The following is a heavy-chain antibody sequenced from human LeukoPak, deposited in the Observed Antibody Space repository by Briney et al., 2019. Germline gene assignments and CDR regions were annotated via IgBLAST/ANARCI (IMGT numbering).Heavy chain of an antibody. CDR3: ARGGSGSYFSWLDP. D-gene: IGHD3-10*01. V-gene: IGHV1-2*02. CDR1: GYTFTGYC. Sequence: GASVKVSCKASGYTFTGYCIHWVRQAPGQGFECMGWINPNSGGTNYAQKFQGRVTMTRDTSISTAYMELSRLRSDDTAVYYCARGGSGSYFSWLDPWGQGTLVTVSS. CDR2: INPNSGGT. J-gene: IGHJ5*02.